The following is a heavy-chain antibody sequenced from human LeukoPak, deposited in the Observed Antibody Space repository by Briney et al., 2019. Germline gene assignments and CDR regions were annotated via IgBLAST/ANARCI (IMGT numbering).Heavy chain of an antibody. J-gene: IGHJ6*02. CDR3: ARHGLEGCTGGRCFQSFHYYGMDV. D-gene: IGHD2-8*02. CDR1: GYTFIDYW. CDR2: IFPADSDT. V-gene: IGHV5-51*01. Sequence: GESLKISCQDSGYTFIDYWIGWVRQVPGKGLEWMGIIFPADSDTKYSPSFQGQVTISVDRSTSTAYLQWSSLKASDTAVYNCARHGLEGCTGGRCFQSFHYYGMDVWGQGTAVTVSS.